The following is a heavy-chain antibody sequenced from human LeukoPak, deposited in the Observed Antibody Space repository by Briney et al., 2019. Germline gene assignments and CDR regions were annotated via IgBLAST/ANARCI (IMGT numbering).Heavy chain of an antibody. D-gene: IGHD3-3*01. V-gene: IGHV1-18*01. CDR1: GYTFTSYG. CDR3: AREGGTIFGVVINYYYYGMDV. J-gene: IGHJ6*02. Sequence: ASVKVSCKASGYTFTSYGISWVRQAPGQGLEWTGWISAYNGNTNYAQKFQGRVTITADKSTSTAYMELSSLRSEDTAVYYCAREGGTIFGVVINYYYYGMDVWGQGTTVTVSS. CDR2: ISAYNGNT.